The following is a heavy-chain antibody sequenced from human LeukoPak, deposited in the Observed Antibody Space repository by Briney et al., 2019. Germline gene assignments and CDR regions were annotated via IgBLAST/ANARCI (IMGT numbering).Heavy chain of an antibody. J-gene: IGHJ4*02. Sequence: GGSLRLSCAASGFTFSSYAMSWVRQAPGKGLEWVSAISGSGGSTYYADSVKGRFTISRDNSKNTLYLQMNSLRAEDTAVYYCAKVGGSSSWYRSVGATGVDYWGQGTLVTVSS. CDR2: ISGSGGST. D-gene: IGHD6-13*01. V-gene: IGHV3-23*01. CDR1: GFTFSSYA. CDR3: AKVGGSSSWYRSVGATGVDY.